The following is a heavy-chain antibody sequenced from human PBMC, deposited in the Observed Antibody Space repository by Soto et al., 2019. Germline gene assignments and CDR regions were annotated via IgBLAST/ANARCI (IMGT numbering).Heavy chain of an antibody. CDR3: ARRYDSSGSPFDL. CDR2: SSTYNSNT. CDR1: GYTFTNYG. Sequence: QVHLVQSGAEVKKPGASVKVSCKASGYTFTNYGITWVRQAPGRGLEWMGWSSTYNSNTNYAQRFRGRVTMTTDRGTSTGYMELRSLTSEDTAVYFCARRYDSSGSPFDLWGQGTLVIVSS. D-gene: IGHD3-22*01. V-gene: IGHV1-18*04. J-gene: IGHJ4*02.